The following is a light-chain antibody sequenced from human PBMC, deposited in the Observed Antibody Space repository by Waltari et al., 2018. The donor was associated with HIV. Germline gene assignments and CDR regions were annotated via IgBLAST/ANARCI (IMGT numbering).Light chain of an antibody. V-gene: IGKV1-39*01. CDR2: AAS. CDR1: PAIGNY. CDR3: QQSYSTPPYT. Sequence: DIHMNPSPSSLSASVGDRVLIPRRASPAIGNYLKWYQQKPGKAPKVLIYAASSLESGVPPRFSGSGFGTDFTLTITTLQPEDFGTYYCQQSYSTPPYTFGPGTKLEI. J-gene: IGKJ2*01.